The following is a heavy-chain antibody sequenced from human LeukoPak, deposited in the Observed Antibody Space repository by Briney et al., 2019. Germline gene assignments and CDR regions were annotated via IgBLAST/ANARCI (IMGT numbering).Heavy chain of an antibody. CDR2: INHSGST. V-gene: IGHV4-34*01. CDR3: ARTRGGYYYGSGHWFDP. CDR1: GGSFSGYY. Sequence: SETLSLTCAVYGGSFSGYYWSWIRQPPGKGLEWIGEINHSGSTNYNPSLKSRVTISVDTSKNQFSLKLSSVTAADTAVYYCARTRGGYYYGSGHWFDPWGQGTLVTVSS. D-gene: IGHD3-10*01. J-gene: IGHJ5*02.